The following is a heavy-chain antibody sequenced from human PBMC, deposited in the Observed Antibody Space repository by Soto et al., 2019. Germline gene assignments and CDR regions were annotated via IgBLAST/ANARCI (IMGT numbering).Heavy chain of an antibody. Sequence: EVQLVESGGGLVQPGGSLRLSCAASGFTFSNYWMHWVRQAPGKCLVWVSPIKSDGSSISYADSVKGRFTISRDDARNTLYPQMNSLRAKDTAVYYCARGGFSGSGSYIQGDYWGQGTLVTVSS. CDR3: ARGGFSGSGSYIQGDY. V-gene: IGHV3-74*01. J-gene: IGHJ4*02. CDR2: IKSDGSSI. D-gene: IGHD3-10*01. CDR1: GFTFSNYW.